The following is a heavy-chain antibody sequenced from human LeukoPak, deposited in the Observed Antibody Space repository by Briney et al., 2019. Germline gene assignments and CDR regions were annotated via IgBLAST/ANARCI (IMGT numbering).Heavy chain of an antibody. J-gene: IGHJ4*02. Sequence: GRSLRLSCAASGFTFSSNWMYWVSQAPGKGMVWDSRINSDGSTTSYADSVKGRFTISRDNAKNTLYLQMNSLRAEDTAVYYCARDQYTSAWNWGQGTLVTVSS. D-gene: IGHD6-19*01. CDR3: ARDQYTSAWN. CDR1: GFTFSSNW. V-gene: IGHV3-74*01. CDR2: INSDGSTT.